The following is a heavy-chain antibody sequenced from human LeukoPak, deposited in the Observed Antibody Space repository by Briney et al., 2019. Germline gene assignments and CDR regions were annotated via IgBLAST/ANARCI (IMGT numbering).Heavy chain of an antibody. CDR1: GSSISNYY. CDR2: IYTSGST. D-gene: IGHD6-13*01. J-gene: IGHJ4*02. V-gene: IGHV4-4*07. Sequence: SETLSVTCTVPGSSISNYYWSWIRQPAGKGLEWIGRIYTSGSTNYNPSLKSRVTISVDKSKNQFSLRLTSVTVADTAVYYCARDRGIATTQPFDFWGQGTLVTVSS. CDR3: ARDRGIATTQPFDF.